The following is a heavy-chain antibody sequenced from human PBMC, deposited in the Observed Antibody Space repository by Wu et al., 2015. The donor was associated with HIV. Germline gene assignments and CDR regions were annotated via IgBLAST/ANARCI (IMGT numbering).Heavy chain of an antibody. J-gene: IGHJ2*01. V-gene: IGHV1-69*13. D-gene: IGHD3-22*01. CDR1: GGTFSSCA. Sequence: QVQLVQSGAEVKKPGSSVKVSCKASGGTFSSCAISWVRQAPGQGLEWMGRIIPIFGTANYAQKFQGRVTITADESTSTAYMELSSLRSEDTAVYYCARDGYYDSSGYYPNWYFDLWGRGTLVTVSS. CDR3: ARDGYYDSSGYYPNWYFDL. CDR2: IIPIFGTA.